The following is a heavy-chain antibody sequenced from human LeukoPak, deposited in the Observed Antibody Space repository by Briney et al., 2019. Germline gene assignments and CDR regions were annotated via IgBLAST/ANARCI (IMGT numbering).Heavy chain of an antibody. CDR3: ARRGHGSSWYYFDY. J-gene: IGHJ4*02. Sequence: GESLKISFKGSGYRFTNYWIGWVRQMPGKGLEWMGIIYPGGSDPRYSPSFQGQVTISADKSISTAYLQWSSLKASDTAIYYCARRGHGSSWYYFDYWGQGTLVTVSS. D-gene: IGHD6-13*01. V-gene: IGHV5-51*01. CDR2: IYPGGSDP. CDR1: GYRFTNYW.